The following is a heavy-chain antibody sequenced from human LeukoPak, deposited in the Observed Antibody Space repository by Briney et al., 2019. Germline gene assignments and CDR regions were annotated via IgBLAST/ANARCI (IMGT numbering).Heavy chain of an antibody. Sequence: SQTLSLTCTVSGASITTGSAYWIWIRQLPGQGLEFIGYIHYRGRTFYNPSLATRVTIALDASTDQFSLTLTSVTAADTAVYYCARGTTYYERNGVFDPWGQGTLVTVSS. J-gene: IGHJ5*02. CDR3: ARGTTYYERNGVFDP. CDR2: IHYRGRT. CDR1: GASITTGSAY. D-gene: IGHD3-22*01. V-gene: IGHV4-31*03.